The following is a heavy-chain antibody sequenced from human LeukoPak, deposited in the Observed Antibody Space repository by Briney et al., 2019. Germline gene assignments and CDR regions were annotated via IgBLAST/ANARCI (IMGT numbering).Heavy chain of an antibody. CDR2: ITGSEGST. CDR1: GFTFSSYA. D-gene: IGHD2-8*01. V-gene: IGHV3-23*01. CDR3: AKYLRYLDY. Sequence: GESLRLSCAASGFTFSSYAMSWVRQAPGKGLEWVSTITGSEGSTYYADSVKGRFTISRDNSKNTLDLQMNSLRAEDTAVYYCAKYLRYLDYWGQGTLVTVSS. J-gene: IGHJ4*02.